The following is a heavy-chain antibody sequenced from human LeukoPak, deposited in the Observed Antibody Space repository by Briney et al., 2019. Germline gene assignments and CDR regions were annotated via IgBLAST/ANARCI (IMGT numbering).Heavy chain of an antibody. D-gene: IGHD6-19*01. Sequence: GESLKISCKGSGYSFTSYWIGWVRPMPGKGLEWMGIIYPGDSDTRYSPSFQGQVTISADKSISTAYLQWSSLKASDTAMYYCARQKIAVAGTSYYYYGMDVWGQGTTVTVSS. CDR3: ARQKIAVAGTSYYYYGMDV. J-gene: IGHJ6*02. CDR1: GYSFTSYW. CDR2: IYPGDSDT. V-gene: IGHV5-51*01.